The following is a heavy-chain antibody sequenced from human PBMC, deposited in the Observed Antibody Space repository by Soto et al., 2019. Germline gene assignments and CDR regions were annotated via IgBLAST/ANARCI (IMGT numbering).Heavy chain of an antibody. J-gene: IGHJ4*02. V-gene: IGHV4-39*01. CDR1: GGSMRISSYY. CDR3: ARLKRTTIVGGLPIRGIFDY. D-gene: IGHD3-3*01. Sequence: PSETLSLTCTVSGGSMRISSYYWGWIRQPPGKGLEWMGNIYYSGTTYYNPSRKSRVTISEDTSKNQFSLKLSSVTAADTSMYYCARLKRTTIVGGLPIRGIFDYWGQGTLVTVPQ. CDR2: IYYSGTT.